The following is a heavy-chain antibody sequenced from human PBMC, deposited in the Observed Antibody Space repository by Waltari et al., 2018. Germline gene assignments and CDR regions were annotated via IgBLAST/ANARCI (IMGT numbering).Heavy chain of an antibody. CDR3: AALGPDII. V-gene: IGHV3-30*07. D-gene: IGHD1-26*01. CDR1: GFTFSSYA. J-gene: IGHJ3*02. CDR2: LSYDGSNK. Sequence: QVHLVESGGGVVQPGRSLRLSCAVSGFTFSSYAMHWVRQAPGKGLDWVAVLSYDGSNKYYADSVMGRFTISRDNSDNTLYLQMNSLRADDTAVYFCAALGPDIIWGQGAMVTVSS.